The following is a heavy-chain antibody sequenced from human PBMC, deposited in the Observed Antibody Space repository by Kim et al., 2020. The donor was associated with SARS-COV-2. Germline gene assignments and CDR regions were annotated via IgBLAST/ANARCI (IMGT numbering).Heavy chain of an antibody. D-gene: IGHD7-27*01. J-gene: IGHJ6*02. Sequence: GGSLRLSCAASGFTFSSYGMHWVRQAPGKGLEWVAVISYDGSNKYYADSVKGRFTISRDNSKNTLYLQMNSLRAEDTAVYYCARDLGSWQGGFIGYYYGMDVWGQGTTVTVSS. V-gene: IGHV3-30*03. CDR1: GFTFSSYG. CDR2: ISYDGSNK. CDR3: ARDLGSWQGGFIGYYYGMDV.